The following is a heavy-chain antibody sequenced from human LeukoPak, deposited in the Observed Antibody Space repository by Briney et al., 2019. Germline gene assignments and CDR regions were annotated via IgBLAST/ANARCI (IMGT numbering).Heavy chain of an antibody. CDR3: ARSRHHVGIAAAVVYYYYYMDV. CDR1: GGTFSSYA. CDR2: IIPIFGTA. Sequence: GSSVKVSCKASGGTFSSYAISWVRQAPGQGLEWMGGIIPIFGTANYAQKFQGRVTITADESTSTAYMELSSLRSEDTAVYYCARSRHHVGIAAAVVYYYYYMDVWGKGTTVTVSS. J-gene: IGHJ6*03. V-gene: IGHV1-69*01. D-gene: IGHD6-13*01.